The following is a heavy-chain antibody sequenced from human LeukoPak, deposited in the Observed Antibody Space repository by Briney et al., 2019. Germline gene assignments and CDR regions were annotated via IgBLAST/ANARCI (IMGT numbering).Heavy chain of an antibody. J-gene: IGHJ6*03. V-gene: IGHV3-30*02. CDR1: GFTFSSYG. Sequence: GGSLRLSCAASGFTFSSYGMHWVRQAPGKGLEWVAFIRYDGSNKYYADSVKGRFTISRDNSKHTLYLQMNSLRAEDTAVYYCAKDHYYYYYMDVWGKGTTVTVSS. CDR2: IRYDGSNK. CDR3: AKDHYYYYYMDV.